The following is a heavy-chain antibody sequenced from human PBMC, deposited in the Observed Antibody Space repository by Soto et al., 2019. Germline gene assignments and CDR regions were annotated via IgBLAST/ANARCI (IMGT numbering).Heavy chain of an antibody. CDR1: GFTFSSYA. CDR2: ISGSGGST. J-gene: IGHJ3*02. V-gene: IGHV3-23*01. CDR3: AKAKYYYGSGSSILNFDAFDI. D-gene: IGHD3-10*01. Sequence: GGSLRLSCAASGFTFSSYAMSWVRQAPGKGLEWVSAISGSGGSTYYADSVKGRFTISRDNSKNTLYLQMNSLRAEDTAVYYCAKAKYYYGSGSSILNFDAFDIWGQGTMVTVSS.